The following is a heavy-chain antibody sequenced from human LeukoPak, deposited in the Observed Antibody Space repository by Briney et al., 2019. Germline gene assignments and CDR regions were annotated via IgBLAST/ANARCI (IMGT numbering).Heavy chain of an antibody. CDR2: MSPVSGIG. J-gene: IGHJ4*02. Sequence: ASVKVSCKASGYTFNDFDINWVRQAPGQGLERMGWMSPVSGIGGSAQRFQGRVTLTRDTSISTAYMEVSSLRSDDTAFYYCARAPMGTAALYWGQGTLVTVSS. D-gene: IGHD2-2*01. CDR1: GYTFNDFD. V-gene: IGHV1-8*01. CDR3: ARAPMGTAALY.